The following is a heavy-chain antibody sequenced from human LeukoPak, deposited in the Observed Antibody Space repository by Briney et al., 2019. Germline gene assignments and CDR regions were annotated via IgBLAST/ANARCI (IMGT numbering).Heavy chain of an antibody. D-gene: IGHD6-19*01. CDR1: GFTFSSYS. J-gene: IGHJ4*02. CDR3: AKAERAVAGPPFDY. V-gene: IGHV3-33*06. Sequence: GGSLRLSCAASGFTFSSYSMNWVRQAPGKGLEWVAVIWYDGSNKYYADSVKGRFTISRDNSKNTLYLQMNSLRAEDTAVYYCAKAERAVAGPPFDYWGQGTLVTVSS. CDR2: IWYDGSNK.